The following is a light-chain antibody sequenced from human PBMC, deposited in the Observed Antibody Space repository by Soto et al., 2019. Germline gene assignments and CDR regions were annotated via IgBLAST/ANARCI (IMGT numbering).Light chain of an antibody. CDR3: QQYNSYSWT. CDR1: QSLNNW. J-gene: IGKJ1*01. Sequence: DIQMTQSPSTLSASVGDRVTITCRASQSLNNWLAWYQQKPGKAPKLLIYKAFSLESGVPSRFSGSGSGTEFTLPISSLQPDDFATYYCQQYNSYSWTFGQGTKVEFK. CDR2: KAF. V-gene: IGKV1-5*03.